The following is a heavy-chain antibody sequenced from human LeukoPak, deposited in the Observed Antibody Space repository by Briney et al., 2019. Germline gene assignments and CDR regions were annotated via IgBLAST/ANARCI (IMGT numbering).Heavy chain of an antibody. D-gene: IGHD4-11*01. V-gene: IGHV3-33*01. CDR1: GFIFSHYG. CDR3: ARDAQRGFDYSNSLEY. CDR2: IWSDGSNR. J-gene: IGHJ4*01. Sequence: PGGSLRLSCAASGFIFSHYGMHGVRQAPGKGLEWVAVIWSDGSNRFYAGSVKGRFTISRDNSQNTLFLQMNSLRAEDTAMYYCARDAQRGFDYSNSLEYWGHGTLVTVSS.